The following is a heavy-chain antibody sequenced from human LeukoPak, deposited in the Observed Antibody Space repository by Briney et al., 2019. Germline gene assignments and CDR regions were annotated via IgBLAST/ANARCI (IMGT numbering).Heavy chain of an antibody. Sequence: PGRSLRLSCAASGFTFSSYGMHWVRQAPGKGLEWVAVIWYDGSNKYYADSVKGRFTISRDNSKNTLYLQMNSQRADDTAVYYCARDRDIAAPGSSFDYWGQGTLVTVSS. CDR1: GFTFSSYG. CDR2: IWYDGSNK. V-gene: IGHV3-33*01. J-gene: IGHJ4*02. D-gene: IGHD6-13*01. CDR3: ARDRDIAAPGSSFDY.